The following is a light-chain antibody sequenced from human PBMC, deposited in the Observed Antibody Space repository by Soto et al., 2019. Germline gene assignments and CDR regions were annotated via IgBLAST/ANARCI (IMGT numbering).Light chain of an antibody. CDR1: QTISSW. V-gene: IGKV1-5*01. CDR2: DAS. J-gene: IGKJ1*01. CDR3: QQYNGYSTWT. Sequence: DIQMTQSPSTLSGSVGDRVTITCRASQTISSWLAWYQQKPGKAPKLLIYDASTLESGVPSRFSGSRSGTEFTLTISNLQPEDFATYYCQQYNGYSTWTFGQGTKVDI.